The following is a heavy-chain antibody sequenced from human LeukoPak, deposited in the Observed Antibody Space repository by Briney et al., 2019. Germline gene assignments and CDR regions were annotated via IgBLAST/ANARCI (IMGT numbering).Heavy chain of an antibody. Sequence: ASVRVSCKASGYTFTGYYIHWVRQAPGQGLDWMGRINPNNGGTNYAQKFQGRVTMTRDMSMSTAYMELSRLRSDDTAVYYCAGEDNSSGYRPFDIWGQGTMVTVPS. V-gene: IGHV1-2*06. CDR3: AGEDNSSGYRPFDI. D-gene: IGHD3-22*01. J-gene: IGHJ3*02. CDR1: GYTFTGYY. CDR2: INPNNGGT.